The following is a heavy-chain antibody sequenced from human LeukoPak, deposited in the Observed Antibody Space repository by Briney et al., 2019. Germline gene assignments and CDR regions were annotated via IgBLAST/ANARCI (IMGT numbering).Heavy chain of an antibody. CDR3: AKAPGRIVAY. V-gene: IGHV3-23*01. Sequence: PGGSLRLSCAASGFTFSSYTMNWVRQAPGKGLDWVSAISGSGGNTYYADSVKGRFTISRDNSKNTLYLQMNSLRAEDTAVYYCAKAPGRIVAYWGQGTLVTVSS. CDR1: GFTFSSYT. J-gene: IGHJ4*02. D-gene: IGHD3-10*01. CDR2: ISGSGGNT.